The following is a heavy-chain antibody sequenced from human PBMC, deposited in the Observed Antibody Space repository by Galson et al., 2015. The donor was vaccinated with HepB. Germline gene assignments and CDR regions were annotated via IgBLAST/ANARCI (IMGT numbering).Heavy chain of an antibody. V-gene: IGHV1-24*01. CDR1: GYTLTELS. D-gene: IGHD6-13*01. CDR2: FDPEDGET. J-gene: IGHJ4*02. CDR3: ATVDRSSWPYYFDY. Sequence: SVKVSCKVSGYTLTELSMHWVRQAPGKGLEWMGGFDPEDGETIYAQKFQGRVTMTEDTSTDTAYMELSSLRSEDTAVYYCATVDRSSWPYYFDYWGQGTLVTVSS.